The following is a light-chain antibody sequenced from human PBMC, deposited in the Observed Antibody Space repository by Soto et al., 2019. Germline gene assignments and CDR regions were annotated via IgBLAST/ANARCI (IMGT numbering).Light chain of an antibody. CDR2: KAS. CDR3: QQYDKYPYT. CDR1: QSINSW. Sequence: DIQMTQSPSTLSASVGDRVTITCRASQSINSWLAWYQQRPGKAPKLLIYKASSLESGVPSRFSGSESGTEFTLTISSLQPDDFATYYCQQYDKYPYTFGHGTKLEIK. J-gene: IGKJ2*01. V-gene: IGKV1-5*03.